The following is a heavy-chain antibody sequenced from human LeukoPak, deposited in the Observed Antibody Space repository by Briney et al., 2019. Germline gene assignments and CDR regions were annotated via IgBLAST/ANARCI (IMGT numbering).Heavy chain of an antibody. D-gene: IGHD3-16*01. J-gene: IGHJ4*02. CDR3: ASFPLGGVYFDY. CDR2: IYPGAFDT. V-gene: IGHV5-51*01. CDR1: GYSFTSYW. Sequence: GEPLKISCMCSGYSFTSYWIGWLRQMPGKGLDWMGIIYPGAFDTRYSPSFQAQVTISADKSIRTAYLQWSSLKASDTAMYYCASFPLGGVYFDYWGQGTLVTVSS.